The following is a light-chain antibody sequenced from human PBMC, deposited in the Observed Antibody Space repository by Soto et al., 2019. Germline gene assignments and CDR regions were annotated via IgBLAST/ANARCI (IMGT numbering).Light chain of an antibody. CDR3: SSYTSSSTPVV. CDR2: DVS. Sequence: QSALTQPASVSGSPGQSITISCTGTSGDVGGYKYVSWYQQHPGKAPKLMIYDVSNRPSGVSNRFSGSKSGNTASLTISGLQAEDEADYYCSSYTSSSTPVVFGGGTKVTVL. J-gene: IGLJ2*01. V-gene: IGLV2-14*01. CDR1: SGDVGGYKY.